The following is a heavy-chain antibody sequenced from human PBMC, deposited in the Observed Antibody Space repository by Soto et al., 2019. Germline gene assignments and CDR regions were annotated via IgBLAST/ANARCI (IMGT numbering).Heavy chain of an antibody. CDR2: ISGSGGST. CDR1: GFTFSSYA. J-gene: IGHJ6*02. D-gene: IGHD6-13*01. CDR3: AKAPWYSIPRSIDV. Sequence: EVQLLESGGGLVQPGGSLRLSCAASGFTFSSYAMRWVRQAPGKGLEWVAAISGSGGSTYYADSVKGRFTISRDNSKNTLYLQMNSLRAEDTAVYYCAKAPWYSIPRSIDVWGQGTTVTVSS. V-gene: IGHV3-23*01.